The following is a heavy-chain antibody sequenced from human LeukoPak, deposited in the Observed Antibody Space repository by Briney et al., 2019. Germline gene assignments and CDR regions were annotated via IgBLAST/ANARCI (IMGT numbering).Heavy chain of an antibody. CDR2: LSPDNDNT. Sequence: ASVKVSCKASDYPLTSYAINWVRQAPGQGLEWMGWLSPDNDNTNYAQSLQGRVSMTTDTSTSTAYMELRSLRSDDTAVYYCARGQYYYDSSGFHPYYLDYWGQGTLVIVSS. D-gene: IGHD3-22*01. J-gene: IGHJ4*02. CDR3: ARGQYYYDSSGFHPYYLDY. CDR1: DYPLTSYA. V-gene: IGHV1-18*01.